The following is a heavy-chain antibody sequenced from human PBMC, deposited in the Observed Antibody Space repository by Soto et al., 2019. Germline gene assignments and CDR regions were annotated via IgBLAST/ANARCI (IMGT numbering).Heavy chain of an antibody. J-gene: IGHJ4*02. V-gene: IGHV1-69*13. CDR3: ALDYTLGYNALRPTH. CDR1: RDTVLVSA. Sequence: SVEVSLVVSRDTVLVSAMDWVREAPGHCHEWMEVIVPVYDATNYAQKYQAPVTITGDESTSTAYMEQSSLRSEDMAAYYCALDYTLGYNALRPTHWGQRTLVTVSS. D-gene: IGHD3-10*01. CDR2: IVPVYDAT.